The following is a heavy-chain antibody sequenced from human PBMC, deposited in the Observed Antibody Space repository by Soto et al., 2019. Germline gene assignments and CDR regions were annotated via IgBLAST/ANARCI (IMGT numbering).Heavy chain of an antibody. CDR1: GFTFSSYS. CDR2: ISSSSSTI. Sequence: GGSLRLSCAASGFTFSSYSMNWVRQAPGKGLEWVSYISSSSSTIYYADSVKGRFTISRDNAKNSLYLQMNSLIAEYTAVYYCARHPERIAQIGWFDPWGQGTLVTVSS. D-gene: IGHD6-13*01. V-gene: IGHV3-48*01. CDR3: ARHPERIAQIGWFDP. J-gene: IGHJ5*02.